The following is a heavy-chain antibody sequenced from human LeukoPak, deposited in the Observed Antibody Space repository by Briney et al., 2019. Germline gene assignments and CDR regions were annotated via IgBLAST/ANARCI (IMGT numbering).Heavy chain of an antibody. J-gene: IGHJ6*02. CDR1: GYTFTCYY. D-gene: IGHD3-10*01. CDR2: SNPNSGGR. CDR3: ARTAVGTMVRGALYYYGMDV. Sequence: GSSVKVSFKASGYTFTCYYMHWVRQAPGQGREWMGWSNPNSGGRNYAQKFQGRVTMTWDTSISTAYMELSRLRSDDTAVYSCARTAVGTMVRGALYYYGMDVWGQGTTVTVSS. V-gene: IGHV1-2*02.